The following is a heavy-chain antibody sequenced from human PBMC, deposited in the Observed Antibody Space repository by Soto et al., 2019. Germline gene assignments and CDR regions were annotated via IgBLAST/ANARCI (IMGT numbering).Heavy chain of an antibody. V-gene: IGHV5-51*01. J-gene: IGHJ6*03. Sequence: GESLKISCKGSGYSFTSYWIGWVRQMPGKGLEWMGIIYPGDSDTRYSPSFQGQVTSSADKSISTAYLQWSSLKASETAMYYCARHIRYCSGGSCYQDAYYYYMDVWGKGTTVTVSS. CDR1: GYSFTSYW. D-gene: IGHD2-15*01. CDR3: ARHIRYCSGGSCYQDAYYYYMDV. CDR2: IYPGDSDT.